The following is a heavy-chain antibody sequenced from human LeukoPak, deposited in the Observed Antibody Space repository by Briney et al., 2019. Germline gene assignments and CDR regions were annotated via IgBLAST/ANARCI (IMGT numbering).Heavy chain of an antibody. Sequence: GGSLRLSCSASGPTFRSYAMSWVRQAPGKGLEWVSLIYSGGSTYYADSVKGRFTISRDNSKNTLYLQMNRLRAEDTAVYYCARVKGGDYPDYWGQGTLVIVSS. CDR3: ARVKGGDYPDY. V-gene: IGHV3-66*01. CDR2: IYSGGST. CDR1: GPTFRSYA. D-gene: IGHD4-17*01. J-gene: IGHJ4*02.